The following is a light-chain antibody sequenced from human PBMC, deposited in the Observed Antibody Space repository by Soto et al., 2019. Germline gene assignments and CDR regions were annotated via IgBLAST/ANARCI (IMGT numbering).Light chain of an antibody. Sequence: QSVLTQPPSASGTPGQRVTISCSGSNSNIGSNPVNWYQHFPGTAPKLLIYNSDQRPSGVPDRFSGSKSGTSASLAISGLQSEDEADYYCATWDDSLGGVVFGGGTKLTVL. CDR2: NSD. CDR3: ATWDDSLGGVV. J-gene: IGLJ2*01. V-gene: IGLV1-44*01. CDR1: NSNIGSNP.